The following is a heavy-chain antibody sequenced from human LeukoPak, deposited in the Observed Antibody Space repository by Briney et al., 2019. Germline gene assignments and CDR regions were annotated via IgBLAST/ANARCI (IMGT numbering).Heavy chain of an antibody. CDR2: ITASGTAM. J-gene: IGHJ4*02. CDR1: GFTFSSYW. CDR3: ASSGSYRFDY. V-gene: IGHV3-48*02. D-gene: IGHD1-26*01. Sequence: GGSLRLSCAASGFTFSSYWMNWVRQAPGKGLEWVSHITASGTAMFYADSVKGRFTISRDNAKNSLYLQMNSLRDEDTAVYYCASSGSYRFDYWGQGTLVTVSS.